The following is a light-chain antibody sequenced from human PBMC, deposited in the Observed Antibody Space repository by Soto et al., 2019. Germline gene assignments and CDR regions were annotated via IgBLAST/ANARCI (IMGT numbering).Light chain of an antibody. CDR3: QQYNKWPQT. J-gene: IGKJ1*01. CDR1: QSVTIN. V-gene: IGKV3-15*01. Sequence: ETVLTQSPVTLSVSPGDRDTLSCKASQSVTINLAWYHQRPGQGPRLLIFGASTRATGIPARFSGSGSDTEFTLTISSLQPEDFGNYYCQQYNKWPQTFGPGTKVDIK. CDR2: GAS.